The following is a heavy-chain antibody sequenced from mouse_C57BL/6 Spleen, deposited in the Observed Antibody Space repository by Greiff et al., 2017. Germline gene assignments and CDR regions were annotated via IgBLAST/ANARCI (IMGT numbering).Heavy chain of an antibody. D-gene: IGHD1-3*01. J-gene: IGHJ4*01. CDR1: GYTFTDYN. CDR2: INPNNGGT. Sequence: EVQLQQSGPELVKPGASVKMSCKASGYTFTDYNMHWVKQSHGKSLEWIGYINPNNGGTSYNQKFKGKATLTVNKSASTAYMELRSLTSEDSAVYYCERREESDYAMDYWGQGTSVTVSS. V-gene: IGHV1-22*01. CDR3: ERREESDYAMDY.